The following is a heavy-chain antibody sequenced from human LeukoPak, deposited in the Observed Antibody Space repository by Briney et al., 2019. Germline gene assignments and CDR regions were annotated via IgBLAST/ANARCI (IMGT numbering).Heavy chain of an antibody. CDR1: GFTLSSYA. CDR2: ILHDGSNK. J-gene: IGHJ4*02. D-gene: IGHD3-22*01. Sequence: PGGSLRLSCAASGFTLSSYAMHWVRQAPGKGLEWVAAILHDGSNKYYADSVKGRFTISRDNSKNTLSLQMNSLRADDTAVYYCGRDGDSSGYFYFDNWGQGTLVTVSS. CDR3: GRDGDSSGYFYFDN. V-gene: IGHV3-30-3*01.